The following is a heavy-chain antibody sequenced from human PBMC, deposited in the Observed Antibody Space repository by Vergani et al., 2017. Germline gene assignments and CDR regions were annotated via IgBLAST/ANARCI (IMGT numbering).Heavy chain of an antibody. CDR2: INHSGST. Sequence: QMQLQESGPGLLKPSETLSLTCAVYGGSFSGYYWSWIRQPPGKGLEWIGKINHSGSTNYNPSLKSRVTISVDTSKHQFSLKLSSVTAADTAVYYCARGGGRIAAAVPYGGYYYYGMDVWGQGP. CDR3: ARGGGRIAAAVPYGGYYYYGMDV. V-gene: IGHV4-34*01. D-gene: IGHD6-13*01. CDR1: GGSFSGYY. J-gene: IGHJ6*02.